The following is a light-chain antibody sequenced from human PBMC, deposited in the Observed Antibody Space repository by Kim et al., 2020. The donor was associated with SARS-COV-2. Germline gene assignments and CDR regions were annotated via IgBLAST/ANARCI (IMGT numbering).Light chain of an antibody. CDR1: QSISSTY. Sequence: SPGERATLSCRASQSISSTYLAWYQQRPVQSPTLIIYGASTRATGIPGRFSGSGSGTDFSLTISRLEPEDFAVYYCQFYGGSPLYTFGRGTKLEI. CDR2: GAS. J-gene: IGKJ2*01. V-gene: IGKV3-20*01. CDR3: QFYGGSPLYT.